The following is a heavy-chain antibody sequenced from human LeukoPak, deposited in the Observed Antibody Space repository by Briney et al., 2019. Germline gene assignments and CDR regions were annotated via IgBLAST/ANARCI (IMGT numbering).Heavy chain of an antibody. CDR1: GGSLSSSSYY. CDR2: IYYSGST. CDR3: ARYYYDSSGYSDY. V-gene: IGHV4-39*01. J-gene: IGHJ4*02. Sequence: SETLSLTCTVSGGSLSSSSYYWGWIRQPPGKGLEWIGSIYYSGSTYYNPSLKSRVTISVDTSKNQFSLKLSSVTAADTAVYYCARYYYDSSGYSDYWGQGTLVTVSS. D-gene: IGHD3-22*01.